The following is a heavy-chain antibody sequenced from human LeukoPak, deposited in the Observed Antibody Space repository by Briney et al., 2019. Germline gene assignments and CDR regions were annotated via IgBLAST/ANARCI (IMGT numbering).Heavy chain of an antibody. Sequence: GGSLRLSCVASGFTFSGYSMNWVRQGPGKGLEWVSYIGSSGSTIYYADSVKGRFTISRDNAKNTLFLQMNSLRGEDTSVYYCARDRSATPRAHTMDYWGQGTLVTVSS. CDR1: GFTFSGYS. CDR2: IGSSGSTI. D-gene: IGHD5-12*01. V-gene: IGHV3-48*01. CDR3: ARDRSATPRAHTMDY. J-gene: IGHJ4*02.